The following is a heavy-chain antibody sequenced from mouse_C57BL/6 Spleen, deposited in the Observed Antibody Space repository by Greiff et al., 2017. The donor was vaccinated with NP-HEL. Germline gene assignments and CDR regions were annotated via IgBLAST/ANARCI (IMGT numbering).Heavy chain of an antibody. J-gene: IGHJ1*03. CDR3: ARDPSITTVVAKYFDV. V-gene: IGHV5-4*01. D-gene: IGHD1-1*01. CDR1: GFTFSSYA. Sequence: EVMLVESGGGLVKPGGSLKLSCAASGFTFSSYAMSWVRQTPEKRLEWVATISDGGSYTYYPDNVKGRFTISRDNAKNNLYLQMNHLKSEDTAMYYCARDPSITTVVAKYFDVWGTGTTVTVSS. CDR2: ISDGGSYT.